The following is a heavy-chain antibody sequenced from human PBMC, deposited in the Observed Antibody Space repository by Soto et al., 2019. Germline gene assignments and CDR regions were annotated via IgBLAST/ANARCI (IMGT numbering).Heavy chain of an antibody. CDR2: ISYDGNNK. V-gene: IGHV3-30*03. CDR3: AREAGKVSFDY. J-gene: IGHJ4*02. Sequence: QVHLVQSGGGVVQPGRSLRLSCAVSGFTFSSYGMHWVRQAPGKGLEWVAVISYDGNNKYYTDSVKGRFTISRDNSKNTLYLQANFLRTEDTAVYYCAREAGKVSFDYWGQGTLVTGSS. D-gene: IGHD4-4*01. CDR1: GFTFSSYG.